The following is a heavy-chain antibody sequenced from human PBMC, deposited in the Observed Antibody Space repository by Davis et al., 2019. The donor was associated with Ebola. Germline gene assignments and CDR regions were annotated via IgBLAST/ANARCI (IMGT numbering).Heavy chain of an antibody. J-gene: IGHJ3*02. Sequence: PSETLSLTCAVYGGSFSGYYWSWIRQPPGKGLEWIGEINHSGSTNYNPSLKSPVTISVDTSKNQFSLKLSSVTAADTAVYYCARVRVTIFGVVILDAFDIWGQGTMVTVSS. CDR2: INHSGST. CDR1: GGSFSGYY. CDR3: ARVRVTIFGVVILDAFDI. V-gene: IGHV4-34*01. D-gene: IGHD3-3*01.